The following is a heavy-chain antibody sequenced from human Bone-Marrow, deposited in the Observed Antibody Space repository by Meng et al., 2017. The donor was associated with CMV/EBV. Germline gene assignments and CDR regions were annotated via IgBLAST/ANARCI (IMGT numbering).Heavy chain of an antibody. J-gene: IGHJ3*02. CDR1: GFTFSSYS. V-gene: IGHV3-21*01. Sequence: GEYLKISCAASGFTFSSYSMNWVRQAPGKGLEWVSSISSSSSYIYYADSVKGRFTISRDNAKNSLYLQMNSLRPEDTAVYYRASFGGYDFWSGYYTDAFDIWGQGTMVTVSS. D-gene: IGHD3-3*01. CDR2: ISSSSSYI. CDR3: ASFGGYDFWSGYYTDAFDI.